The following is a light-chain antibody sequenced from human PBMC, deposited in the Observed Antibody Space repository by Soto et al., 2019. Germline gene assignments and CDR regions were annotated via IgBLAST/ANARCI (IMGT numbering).Light chain of an antibody. CDR3: QQYGNSPRYS. CDR1: QSVSSIY. J-gene: IGKJ2*03. CDR2: ATS. V-gene: IGKV3-20*01. Sequence: EIVLTQSPGTLSLSLGERATLSCRASQSVSSIYLAWYQQKPGQPPRLLIYATSSRATGIPDRFSGSGSGTDFTLTIRRLEPEDFAVKYCQQYGNSPRYSLGQGTKLEIK.